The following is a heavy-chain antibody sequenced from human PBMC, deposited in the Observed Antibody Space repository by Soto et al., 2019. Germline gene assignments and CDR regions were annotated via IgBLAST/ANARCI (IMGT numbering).Heavy chain of an antibody. D-gene: IGHD1-1*01. CDR1: GSSISGFY. Sequence: PSETLSLTCTVSGSSISGFYWSWIRKSAGKGLEWIGRIYATGTTDYNPSLKSRVMMSVDTSKKQFSLKLRSVTAADTAVYYCVRDGTKTLRDWFDPWGQGISVTVSS. CDR2: IYATGTT. J-gene: IGHJ5*02. V-gene: IGHV4-4*07. CDR3: VRDGTKTLRDWFDP.